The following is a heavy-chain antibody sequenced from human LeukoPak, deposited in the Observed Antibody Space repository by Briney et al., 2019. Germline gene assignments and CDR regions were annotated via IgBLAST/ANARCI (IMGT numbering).Heavy chain of an antibody. Sequence: PSETLSLTCTVSGGSISSYYWSWIRQPPGKGLEWIGYIYYSGSTNYNPSLKSRVTIPVDTSKNQFSLKLSSVTAADTAVYYCARGAPRKMIRSWYFDLWGRGTLVTVSS. CDR1: GGSISSYY. J-gene: IGHJ2*01. CDR3: ARGAPRKMIRSWYFDL. CDR2: IYYSGST. D-gene: IGHD3-10*01. V-gene: IGHV4-59*01.